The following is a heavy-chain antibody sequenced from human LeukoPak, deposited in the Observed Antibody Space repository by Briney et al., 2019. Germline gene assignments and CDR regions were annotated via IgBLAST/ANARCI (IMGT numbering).Heavy chain of an antibody. D-gene: IGHD3-10*01. CDR1: GGSFSDYL. Sequence: SETLSLTCAVNGGSFSDYLWTWIRQSPGKGLEWIGEINQGGRTNFNPSLKSRVTISADRSKYHFSLTLRSVTAADTAVYYCARGKRVWFGELMTSFPYFYIDVWGRGTTVIVSS. CDR2: INQGGRT. J-gene: IGHJ6*03. CDR3: ARGKRVWFGELMTSFPYFYIDV. V-gene: IGHV4-34*01.